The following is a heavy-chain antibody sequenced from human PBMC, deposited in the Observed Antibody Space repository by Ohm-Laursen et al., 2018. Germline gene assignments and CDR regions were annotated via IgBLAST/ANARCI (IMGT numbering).Heavy chain of an antibody. J-gene: IGHJ4*02. CDR1: GFTFSSYE. CDR3: APDGDFWSGYYRI. CDR2: ISYDGSNK. V-gene: IGHV3-30*03. D-gene: IGHD3-3*01. Sequence: SLRLSCAASGFTFSSYEMNWVRQAPGKGLEWVAVISYDGSNKYYADSVKGRFTISRDNARKSLFLQMNSLRAEDTAVYYCAPDGDFWSGYYRIWGQGTLVTISS.